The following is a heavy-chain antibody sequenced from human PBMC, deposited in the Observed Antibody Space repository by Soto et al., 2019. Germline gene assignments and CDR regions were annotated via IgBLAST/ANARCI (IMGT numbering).Heavy chain of an antibody. J-gene: IGHJ6*02. Sequence: GWSLRLSCASSVFTFISYAMHWVRQAPGKGLEWVAVISYDGSNKYYADSVKGRFTISRDNSKNTLYLQMNSLRAEDTAVYYCARDNYGSGSYYTGAYYYYYGMDVWGQGTTVTVSS. CDR2: ISYDGSNK. CDR3: ARDNYGSGSYYTGAYYYYYGMDV. CDR1: VFTFISYA. V-gene: IGHV3-30-3*01. D-gene: IGHD3-10*01.